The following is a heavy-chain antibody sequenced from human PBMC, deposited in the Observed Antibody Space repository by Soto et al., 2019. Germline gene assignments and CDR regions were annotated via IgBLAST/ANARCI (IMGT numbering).Heavy chain of an antibody. D-gene: IGHD3-22*01. Sequence: PGGSLRLSCAASGFTFSSYGMHWGRQAPGKGLEWVAVISYDGSNKYYADSVKGRFTISRDNSKNTLYLQMNSLRAEDTAVYYCAKDYYDSSGEDYWGQGTLVTVSS. CDR2: ISYDGSNK. CDR1: GFTFSSYG. J-gene: IGHJ4*02. V-gene: IGHV3-30*18. CDR3: AKDYYDSSGEDY.